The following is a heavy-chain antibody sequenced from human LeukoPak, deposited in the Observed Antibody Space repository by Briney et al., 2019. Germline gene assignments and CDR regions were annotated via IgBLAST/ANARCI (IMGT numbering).Heavy chain of an antibody. J-gene: IGHJ4*02. Sequence: GGSLRLSCAASGFTFSSYSMNWVRQAPGKGLEWVSSISSSSSYIYYADSVKGRFTISRDNSKNTLYLQMNSLRAEDTAVYYCARGYFSSTSCSTFDYWGQGTLVTVSS. CDR3: ARGYFSSTSCSTFDY. CDR2: ISSSSSYI. D-gene: IGHD2-2*01. V-gene: IGHV3-21*01. CDR1: GFTFSSYS.